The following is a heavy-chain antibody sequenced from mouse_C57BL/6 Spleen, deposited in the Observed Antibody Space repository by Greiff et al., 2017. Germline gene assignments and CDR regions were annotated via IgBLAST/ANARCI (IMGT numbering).Heavy chain of an antibody. J-gene: IGHJ2*01. V-gene: IGHV6-3*01. CDR3: TDVSAFYY. CDR1: GFTFRNYW. CDR2: LRLKSDNYAT. Sequence: EVKVEESGGGLVQPGGSMKLSCVASGFTFRNYWMNWVRQSPEKGLEWVAQLRLKSDNYATHYAESVKGRFTISRDDSKSSVYLQMNNLRAEDTGMYYCTDVSAFYYWGQGTTLTVSS.